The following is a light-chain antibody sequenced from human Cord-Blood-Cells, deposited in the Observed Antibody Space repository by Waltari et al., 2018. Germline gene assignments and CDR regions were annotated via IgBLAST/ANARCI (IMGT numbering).Light chain of an antibody. Sequence: EIVLTQSPGILSLSPGERATLSCRASQSVSSSYLAWYQQTPGQAPRLLIYGASSRATGIPDRFSGSGSGTDFTLTISRLEPEDFAVYYCQQYGSSPTFGQGTKLEIK. V-gene: IGKV3-20*01. CDR2: GAS. CDR3: QQYGSSPT. J-gene: IGKJ2*01. CDR1: QSVSSSY.